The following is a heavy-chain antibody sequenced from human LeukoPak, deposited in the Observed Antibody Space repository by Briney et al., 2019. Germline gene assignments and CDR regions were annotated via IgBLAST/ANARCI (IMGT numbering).Heavy chain of an antibody. CDR2: IYYSGST. CDR1: GGSISSYY. J-gene: IGHJ4*02. D-gene: IGHD2-15*01. Sequence: PSETLSLTRTVSGGSISSYYWSWIRQPPGKGLEWIGYIYYSGSTNYNPSLKSRVTISVDTSKNQFSLKLSSVTAADTAVYYCARRIRGSNFDYWGQGTLVTVSS. CDR3: ARRIRGSNFDY. V-gene: IGHV4-59*01.